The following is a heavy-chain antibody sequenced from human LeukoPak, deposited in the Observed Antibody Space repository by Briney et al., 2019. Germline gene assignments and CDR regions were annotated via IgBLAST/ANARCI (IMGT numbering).Heavy chain of an antibody. J-gene: IGHJ4*02. D-gene: IGHD3-16*01. CDR3: TRGPYYGDY. CDR2: VRLRGSPV. CDR1: GLTFSAYS. Sequence: RGSLRLSCVLSGLTFSAYSMNWVRQAPGNGLEWISSVRLRGSPVYYADSVRGRFTISRDNAKSSLSLQMNSLRDDDTALYYCTRGPYYGDYWGRGTLVTVSS. V-gene: IGHV3-48*02.